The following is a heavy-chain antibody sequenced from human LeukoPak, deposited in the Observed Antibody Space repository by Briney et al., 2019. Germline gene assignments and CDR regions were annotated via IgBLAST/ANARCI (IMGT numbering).Heavy chain of an antibody. D-gene: IGHD3-10*01. J-gene: IGHJ6*02. CDR2: ISSSSGTI. V-gene: IGHV3-48*02. CDR1: GFTFSSYS. CDR3: ARDRYYGSGSYELGMDV. Sequence: GGSLRLSCAASGFTFSSYSMNWVRHAPGKGLEGVSYISSSSGTITYADSVKGRFTISRDNAKNSLSLQMNSLRDEDTAVYYCARDRYYGSGSYELGMDVWGQGTTVTVSS.